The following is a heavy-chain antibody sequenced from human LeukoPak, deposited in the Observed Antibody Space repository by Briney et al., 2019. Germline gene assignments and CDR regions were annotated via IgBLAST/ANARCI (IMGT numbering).Heavy chain of an antibody. CDR1: GFSLSTSGMC. Sequence: SGPTLVNPTQTLTLTCTFSGFSLSTSGMCVSWIRQPPVKALEWLARIDWDDDKYYSTSLKTRLTISKDTSKNQVVLTMTNMDPVDTATYYCARIRYDSSGYYWFYFDYWGQGTLVTVSS. CDR2: IDWDDDK. D-gene: IGHD3-22*01. CDR3: ARIRYDSSGYYWFYFDY. V-gene: IGHV2-70*11. J-gene: IGHJ4*02.